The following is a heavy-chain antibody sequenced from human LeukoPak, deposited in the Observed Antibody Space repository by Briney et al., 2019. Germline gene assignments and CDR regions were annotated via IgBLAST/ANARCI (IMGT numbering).Heavy chain of an antibody. CDR3: ARGGLTWGYDYYYYYGMDV. Sequence: SETLSLTCAVYGGSFSGYYWSWIRQPPGKGLEWIGEINHSGSTNYNPSLKSRVTISVDTSKNQFSLKLSSVTVADTAVYYCARGGLTWGYDYYYYYGMDVWGQGTTVTVSS. CDR1: GGSFSGYY. V-gene: IGHV4-34*01. CDR2: INHSGST. J-gene: IGHJ6*02. D-gene: IGHD5-12*01.